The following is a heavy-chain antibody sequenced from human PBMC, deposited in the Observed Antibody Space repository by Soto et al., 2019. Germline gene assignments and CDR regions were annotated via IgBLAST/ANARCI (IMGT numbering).Heavy chain of an antibody. J-gene: IGHJ5*02. CDR1: GGSISSYY. CDR2: IYYSGST. Sequence: RSLTCTVSGGSISSYYWSWIRQPPGKGLEWIGYIYYSGSTNYNPSLKSRVTISVDTSKNQFSLKLSSVTAADTAVYYCARGYSSGWPAYNWFDPWGQGTLVTVSS. D-gene: IGHD6-19*01. V-gene: IGHV4-59*01. CDR3: ARGYSSGWPAYNWFDP.